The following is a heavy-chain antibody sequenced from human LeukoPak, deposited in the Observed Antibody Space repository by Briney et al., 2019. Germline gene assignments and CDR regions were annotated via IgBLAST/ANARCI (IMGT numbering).Heavy chain of an antibody. Sequence: ASVKVSCKASGYTFTSYGISWVRQAPGRGLEWMGWSSAYNGNTNYAQKLQGRVTMTTDTSTSTAYMELRSLRSDGTAVYYCARDYCSSTSCYYYYGMDVWGQGTTVTVSS. CDR1: GYTFTSYG. J-gene: IGHJ6*02. CDR3: ARDYCSSTSCYYYYGMDV. V-gene: IGHV1-18*01. CDR2: SSAYNGNT. D-gene: IGHD2-2*01.